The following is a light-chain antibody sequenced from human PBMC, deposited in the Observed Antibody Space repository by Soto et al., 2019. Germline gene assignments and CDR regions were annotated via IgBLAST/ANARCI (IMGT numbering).Light chain of an antibody. J-gene: IGLJ2*01. Sequence: QSALTQPRSVSGSPGQSVTISCTGTSSDVGGYNYVSWYQQHPGKAPKLMIYDVSKRPSGVPDRFSGSKFGNTASLTISGLQAEDEADYYCCSYAGSYTFAVFGGGTKLTVL. V-gene: IGLV2-11*01. CDR2: DVS. CDR3: CSYAGSYTFAV. CDR1: SSDVGGYNY.